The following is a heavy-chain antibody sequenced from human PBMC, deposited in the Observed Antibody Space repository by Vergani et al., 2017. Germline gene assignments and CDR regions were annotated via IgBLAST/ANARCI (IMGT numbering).Heavy chain of an antibody. Sequence: QVQLAESGGGRVQPGRSLRLSCAASGFSFSSHAIHWVRQAPGKGLEWVAVTWYDGNNKQYADSVKGRFTISRDNSKSTMYLQMNSLRDEDTGVYYCARDLRLLYNRFDPWGQGTLVTVSS. CDR2: TWYDGNNK. CDR1: GFSFSSHA. CDR3: ARDLRLLYNRFDP. J-gene: IGHJ5*02. V-gene: IGHV3-33*08. D-gene: IGHD1-14*01.